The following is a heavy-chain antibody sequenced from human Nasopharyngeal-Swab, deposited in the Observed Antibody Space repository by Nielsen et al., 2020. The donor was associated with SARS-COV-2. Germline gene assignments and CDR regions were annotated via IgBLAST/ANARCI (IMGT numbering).Heavy chain of an antibody. CDR2: IYYNGNT. V-gene: IGHV4-39*01. CDR1: GDSIAYSTFY. J-gene: IGHJ4*02. D-gene: IGHD6-13*01. CDR3: VRSSSWYYFSY. Sequence: SETLSLTCTVSGDSIAYSTFYWGWIRQPPGKGLEWIGNIYYNGNTYQNPSLKSRPTISVDKSKNQFSLQLSSVTAADTAVYYCVRSSSWYYFSYWAQGTQVTVSS.